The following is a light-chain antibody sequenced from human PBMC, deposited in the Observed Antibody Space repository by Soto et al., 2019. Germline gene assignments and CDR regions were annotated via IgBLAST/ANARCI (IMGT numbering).Light chain of an antibody. CDR3: QQYNSYSGT. J-gene: IGKJ1*01. Sequence: DIQMTQSPSTLSASVGDRVTITCRASQSISSWLAWYQQKPGKAPKLRIYDASSLESGVPSRFSGSGSGTEFPLTISSLQTDDFATYYCQQYNSYSGTFGQGTKVEIK. V-gene: IGKV1-5*01. CDR1: QSISSW. CDR2: DAS.